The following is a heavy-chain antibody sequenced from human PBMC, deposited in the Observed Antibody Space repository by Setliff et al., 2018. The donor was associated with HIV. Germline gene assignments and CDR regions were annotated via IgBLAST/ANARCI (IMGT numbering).Heavy chain of an antibody. CDR1: GYTFTSYA. CDR3: ARSRVHYYYDSSGYPTRYDAFDI. Sequence: SVKVSCKASGYTFTSYAISWVRQAPGQGLEWMGGIIPILGIANYAQTFQGRVTITADKSTSTAYMELSSLRSEDTAVYYCARSRVHYYYDSSGYPTRYDAFDIWGQGTMVTVSS. J-gene: IGHJ3*02. V-gene: IGHV1-69*10. CDR2: IIPILGIA. D-gene: IGHD3-22*01.